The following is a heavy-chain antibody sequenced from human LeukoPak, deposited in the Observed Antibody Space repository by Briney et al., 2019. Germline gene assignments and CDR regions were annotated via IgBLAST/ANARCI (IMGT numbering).Heavy chain of an antibody. CDR3: ARDGYNYRNYDY. CDR2: IYHSGST. J-gene: IGHJ4*02. Sequence: SGTLSLTCAVSGGSISSSNWWSWVREPPGNGLGWIGEIYHSGSTNYNPSLKSRVTISVDKSKNQFSLKLSSVTAADTAVYYCARDGYNYRNYDYWGQGTLVTVSS. D-gene: IGHD5-24*01. CDR1: GGSISSSNW. V-gene: IGHV4-4*02.